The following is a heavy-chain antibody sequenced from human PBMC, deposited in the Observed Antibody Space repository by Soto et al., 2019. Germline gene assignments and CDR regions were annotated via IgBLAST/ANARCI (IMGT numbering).Heavy chain of an antibody. CDR1: GGTFSSYA. J-gene: IGHJ6*02. Sequence: QVQLVQSGAEVKKPGSSVKVSCKASGGTFSSYAISWVRQAPGQGLEWMGEIIPIFGTANYAQKFQGRVTITADESTSTAYMELSSLRSEDTAVYYCARGAPTAMVTAAHYYYYGMDVWGQGTTVTVSS. CDR2: IIPIFGTA. V-gene: IGHV1-69*01. D-gene: IGHD5-18*01. CDR3: ARGAPTAMVTAAHYYYYGMDV.